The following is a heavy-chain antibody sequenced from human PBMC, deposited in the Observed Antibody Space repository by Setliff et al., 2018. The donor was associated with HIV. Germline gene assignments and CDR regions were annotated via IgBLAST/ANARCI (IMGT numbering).Heavy chain of an antibody. CDR2: IYPDDSDT. CDR1: GYSFTNHW. Sequence: PGESLKISCMGFGYSFTNHWIAWARQMPGKGLEWMGIIYPDDSDTNYSPSFRGQVTMSADKSINTAYLQWDSLKASDSAMYYCARAKNKWNPGDYWGQGTVVTSPQ. CDR3: ARAKNKWNPGDY. D-gene: IGHD1-20*01. J-gene: IGHJ4*02. V-gene: IGHV5-51*01.